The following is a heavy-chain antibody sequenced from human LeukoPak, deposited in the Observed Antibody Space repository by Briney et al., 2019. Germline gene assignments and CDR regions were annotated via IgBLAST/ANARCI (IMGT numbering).Heavy chain of an antibody. V-gene: IGHV4-59*01. CDR3: AREEVVPAAIRGSYYYYGMDV. D-gene: IGHD2-2*02. J-gene: IGHJ6*02. CDR2: IFNTGST. Sequence: SETPSLTCTVSGGSISSYYWSWIRQPPGKGLEWIGYIFNTGSTNYNPSLKSRVTLSVDTSKSQFSLKLSSVTAADTAVYYCAREEVVPAAIRGSYYYYGMDVWGQGTTVTVSS. CDR1: GGSISSYY.